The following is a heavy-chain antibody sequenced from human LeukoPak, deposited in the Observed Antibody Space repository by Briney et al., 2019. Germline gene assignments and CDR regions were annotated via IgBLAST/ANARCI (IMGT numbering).Heavy chain of an antibody. D-gene: IGHD6-19*01. J-gene: IGHJ4*02. CDR1: GFTFSSYA. CDR2: ISGGGGGT. Sequence: GGSLRLSCAAPGFTFSSYAMSWVRQAPGKGLEWISAISGGGGGTYYADSVKGRFTISRDNSKNTLYLQMNSLRVEDTAVYYCAKEERSSSGWPFDYWGQGTLVTVSS. V-gene: IGHV3-23*01. CDR3: AKEERSSSGWPFDY.